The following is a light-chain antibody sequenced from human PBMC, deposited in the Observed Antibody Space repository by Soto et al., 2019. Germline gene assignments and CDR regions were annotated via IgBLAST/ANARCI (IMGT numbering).Light chain of an antibody. J-gene: IGLJ1*01. V-gene: IGLV2-14*01. CDR2: DVT. Sequence: QSVLTQPASVSGSPGQSITISCTGTSSDVGGYIYVSWYQQHPGKAPKLMIYDVTSRPSGVSYRFSGSKSGNTASLTISGLQAEDEADYSCSSYTPSSSYVFGTGTKLTVL. CDR1: SSDVGGYIY. CDR3: SSYTPSSSYV.